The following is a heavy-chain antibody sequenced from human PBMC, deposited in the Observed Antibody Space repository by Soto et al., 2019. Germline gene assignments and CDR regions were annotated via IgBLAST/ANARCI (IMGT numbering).Heavy chain of an antibody. CDR3: ARDGRLGYCSSTSCYSSHYGMDV. V-gene: IGHV4-31*03. Sequence: SETLSLTCTVSGGSISSGGYYWSWIRQHPGKGLEWIGYIYYSGITYYNPSLKSRVTISVDTSKNQFSLKLSSVTAADTAVYYCARDGRLGYCSSTSCYSSHYGMDVWGQGTTVTVSS. J-gene: IGHJ6*02. CDR2: IYYSGIT. CDR1: GGSISSGGYY. D-gene: IGHD2-2*02.